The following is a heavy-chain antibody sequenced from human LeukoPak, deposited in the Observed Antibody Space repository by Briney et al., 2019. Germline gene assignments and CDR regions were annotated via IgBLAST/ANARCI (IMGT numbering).Heavy chain of an antibody. CDR1: GGSISSGSYY. CDR2: IYTSGST. D-gene: IGHD3-10*01. CDR3: ARDYYGSGSSVFDP. J-gene: IGHJ5*02. V-gene: IGHV4-61*02. Sequence: PSQTLSLTCTVSGGSISSGSYYWSWIRQPAGKGLEWIGRIYTSGSTNYNPSLKSRVTISVDTSKNQFSLKLSFVTAADTAVYYCARDYYGSGSSVFDPWGQGTLVTVSS.